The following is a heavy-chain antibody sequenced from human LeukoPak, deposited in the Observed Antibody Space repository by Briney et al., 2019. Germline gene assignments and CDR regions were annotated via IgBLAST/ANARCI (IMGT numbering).Heavy chain of an antibody. D-gene: IGHD3-22*01. CDR1: GFTFTSSA. J-gene: IGHJ4*02. CDR3: AADRALDSSGYPYYFDY. V-gene: IGHV1-58*01. Sequence: ASAKVSCKTSGFTFTSSAVQWVRQARGQRLEWIGWIVVGSGNTNYAQKFQERVTIIRDMSTSTAYMELSSLRSEDTAVYYCAADRALDSSGYPYYFDYWGQGTLVTVSS. CDR2: IVVGSGNT.